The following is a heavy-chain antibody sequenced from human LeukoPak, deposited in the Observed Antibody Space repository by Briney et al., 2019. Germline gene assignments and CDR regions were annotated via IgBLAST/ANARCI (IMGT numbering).Heavy chain of an antibody. CDR3: ARDPPSH. J-gene: IGHJ4*02. V-gene: IGHV3-48*04. Sequence: GGSLRLSCGASGFTFSRYSMNWVRQAPGKGLEWVSYISGGSSSTNYADSVKGRFTISRDNAKNSLYLQMNSLRAEDTAVYYCARDPPSHWGRGTLVTVSS. CDR1: GFTFSRYS. CDR2: ISGGSSST. D-gene: IGHD2-2*01.